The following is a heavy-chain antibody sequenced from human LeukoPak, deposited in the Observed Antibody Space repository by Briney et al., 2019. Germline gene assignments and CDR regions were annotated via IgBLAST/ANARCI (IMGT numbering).Heavy chain of an antibody. CDR3: AKVDHRIAVAAAFDY. V-gene: IGHV3-23*01. CDR2: ISGSGGST. CDR1: GFTFSSYA. Sequence: GGSLRLSCAASGFTFSSYAMSWVRQAPVKGLEWVSAISGSGGSTYYADSVKGRFTISRDNSKNTLYLQMNSLRAEDTAVYYCAKVDHRIAVAAAFDYWGQGTLVTVSS. J-gene: IGHJ4*02. D-gene: IGHD6-19*01.